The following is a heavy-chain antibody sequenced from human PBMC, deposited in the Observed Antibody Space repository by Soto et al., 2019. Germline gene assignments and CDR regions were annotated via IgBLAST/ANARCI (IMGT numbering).Heavy chain of an antibody. V-gene: IGHV4-4*02. J-gene: IGHJ4*02. D-gene: IGHD5-12*01. Sequence: RSLTCAVSGGSISSSNWWSWVRQPPGKGLEWIGEIYHSGSTNYNPSLKSRVTISVDKSKNQFSLKLSSVTAADTAVYYCARGRWLQSRGYYFDYWGQGTLVTVSS. CDR3: ARGRWLQSRGYYFDY. CDR1: GGSISSSNW. CDR2: IYHSGST.